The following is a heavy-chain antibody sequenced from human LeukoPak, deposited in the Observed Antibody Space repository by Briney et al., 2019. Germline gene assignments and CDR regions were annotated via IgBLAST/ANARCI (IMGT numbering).Heavy chain of an antibody. V-gene: IGHV3-30-3*01. D-gene: IGHD3-10*01. CDR1: GFTFSSYA. CDR3: AREVGDTMVRGVPRYGMDV. Sequence: PGRSLRLSCAASGFTFSSYAMHWVRQAPGKGXXXXXXXXXXGSNKYYADSVEGRFTISRDNSKNTLYLQMNSLRAEDTAVYYCAREVGDTMVRGVPRYGMDVWGQGTTVTVSS. J-gene: IGHJ6*02. CDR2: XXXXGSNK.